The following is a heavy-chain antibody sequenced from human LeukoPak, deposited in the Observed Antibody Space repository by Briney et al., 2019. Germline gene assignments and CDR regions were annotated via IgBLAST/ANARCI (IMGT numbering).Heavy chain of an antibody. D-gene: IGHD3-10*01. CDR1: GFTFSSYE. CDR2: IFGNGGTT. Sequence: PGGSLRLSCAASGFTFSSYEMNWVRQAPGKGLEWVSIIFGNGGTTYYADSVKGRFTVSRDNSKDTLYLQMNDLRPDDTAIYYCAKRNTMVRGGPCFDYWGQGLLVTVSS. J-gene: IGHJ4*02. V-gene: IGHV3-23*01. CDR3: AKRNTMVRGGPCFDY.